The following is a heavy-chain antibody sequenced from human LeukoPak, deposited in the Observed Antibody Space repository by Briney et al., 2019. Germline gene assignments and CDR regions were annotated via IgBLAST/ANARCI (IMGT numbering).Heavy chain of an antibody. J-gene: IGHJ5*02. CDR2: IRYDGSDK. CDR3: AKGDVVVVAATPSWFDP. Sequence: GGSLRLSCAASGFTFRTYGMHWVRQAPGKGLEWVASIRYDGSDKYHADAVKGRFTISRDNSKNTLYLQMNSLRAEDTAVYYCAKGDVVVVAATPSWFDPWGQGTLVTVSS. V-gene: IGHV3-30*02. D-gene: IGHD2-15*01. CDR1: GFTFRTYG.